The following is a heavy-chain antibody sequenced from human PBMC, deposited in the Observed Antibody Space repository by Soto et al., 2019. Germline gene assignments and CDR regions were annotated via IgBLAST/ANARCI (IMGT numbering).Heavy chain of an antibody. Sequence: VKVSCKASGGTFGSDAITWVRQAPGQGLEWVGRIIPIFGTTNYAQNLQGRVTISADKSTLTSYMELHSLTSDDTALYYCARDRTDSGYYTNWLDPWGQGTQVTVSS. CDR3: ARDRTDSGYYTNWLDP. D-gene: IGHD3-22*01. CDR2: IIPIFGTT. J-gene: IGHJ5*02. V-gene: IGHV1-69*06. CDR1: GGTFGSDA.